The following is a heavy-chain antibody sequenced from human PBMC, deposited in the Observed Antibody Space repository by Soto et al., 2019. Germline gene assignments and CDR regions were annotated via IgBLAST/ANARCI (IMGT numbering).Heavy chain of an antibody. D-gene: IGHD3-3*01. V-gene: IGHV4-39*01. J-gene: IGHJ4*02. CDR3: ATAITIFGVGPRGNFDY. Sequence: SETLSLTCTVSGGSISSSSYYWGWIRQPPGKGLEWIGSIYYSGSTYYNPSLKSRVTISVDTSKNQFSLKLSSVTAADTAVYYCATAITIFGVGPRGNFDYWGQGTLVT. CDR1: GGSISSSSYY. CDR2: IYYSGST.